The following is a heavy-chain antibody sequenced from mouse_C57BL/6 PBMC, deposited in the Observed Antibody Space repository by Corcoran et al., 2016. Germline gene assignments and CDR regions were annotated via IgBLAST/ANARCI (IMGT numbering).Heavy chain of an antibody. CDR3: AREDLSGTSYYFDY. V-gene: IGHV3-6*01. Sequence: DVQLQESGPGLVKPSQSLSLTCSVTGYSITSGYYWNWIRQFPGNKLEWMGYISYDGSNNYNPSLKNRISITRDTSKNQFFLKLNSVTTEDTATYYCAREDLSGTSYYFDYWGQGTTLTVSS. CDR1: GYSITSGYY. J-gene: IGHJ2*01. CDR2: ISYDGSN. D-gene: IGHD4-1*01.